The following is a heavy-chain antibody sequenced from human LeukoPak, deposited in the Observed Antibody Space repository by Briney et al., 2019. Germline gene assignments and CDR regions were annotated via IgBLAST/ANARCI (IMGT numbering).Heavy chain of an antibody. Sequence: PGESLSLTCTVSGCSFSSYYMSWVRQPAGKGLEWLGLIYTDGSNNYNPSFKRRVTMSVDTSKNQFSLKLSTVTAADTAVYYCARATTVRGTYYMDVWGKGTTVTISS. D-gene: IGHD3-10*01. CDR2: IYTDGSN. V-gene: IGHV4-4*07. J-gene: IGHJ6*03. CDR3: ARATTVRGTYYMDV. CDR1: GCSFSSYY.